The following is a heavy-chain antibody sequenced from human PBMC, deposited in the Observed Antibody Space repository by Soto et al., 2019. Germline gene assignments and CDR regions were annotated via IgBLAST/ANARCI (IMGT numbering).Heavy chain of an antibody. J-gene: IGHJ4*02. Sequence: GGSLRLSCAASGFSFNTYAMSWVRQAPGKGLEWVSSISGSGGRTYYADSVKGRFTISRDNSKNTIFLQMSSLRAEDTALYLCTKEGHGGKYYENRGYLFYFDYWGQGTLVTVSS. V-gene: IGHV3-23*01. CDR2: ISGSGGRT. CDR1: GFSFNTYA. CDR3: TKEGHGGKYYENRGYLFYFDY. D-gene: IGHD3-22*01.